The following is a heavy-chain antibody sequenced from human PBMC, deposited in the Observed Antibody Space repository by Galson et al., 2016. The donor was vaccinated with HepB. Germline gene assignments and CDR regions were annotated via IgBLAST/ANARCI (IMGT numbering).Heavy chain of an antibody. D-gene: IGHD3-3*01. J-gene: IGHJ6*02. CDR2: IWYDGSNK. CDR1: GFSFSSYG. CDR3: ARDARGEWLHFGMDG. Sequence: SLRLSCAASGFSFSSYGMHWVRQAPGKGPEWVAVIWYDGSNKYYTDSVKGRFTISRDNSKNTLYLQMNSLRAEDTAVYYCARDARGEWLHFGMDGWGQGTTVTVSS. V-gene: IGHV3-33*01.